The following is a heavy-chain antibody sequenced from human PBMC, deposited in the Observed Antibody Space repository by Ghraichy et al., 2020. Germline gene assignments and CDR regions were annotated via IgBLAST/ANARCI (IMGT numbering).Heavy chain of an antibody. V-gene: IGHV3-48*03. Sequence: GGSLRLSCAASGFTFSSYEMNWVRQAPGKGLEWVSYISISGSTIYYADSVKGRFTISRDNAKNSLYLQMNSLRAEDTAVYYCARDLASSSWYDYWGQGTLVTVSS. CDR2: ISISGSTI. CDR1: GFTFSSYE. J-gene: IGHJ4*02. D-gene: IGHD6-13*01. CDR3: ARDLASSSWYDY.